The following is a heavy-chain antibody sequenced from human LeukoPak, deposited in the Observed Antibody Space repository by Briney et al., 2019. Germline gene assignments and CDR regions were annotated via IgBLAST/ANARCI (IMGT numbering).Heavy chain of an antibody. CDR3: ARKGWSGYYDSSGFVGAFDI. V-gene: IGHV4-59*01. CDR2: IYDSGST. D-gene: IGHD3-22*01. CDR1: GGSISSYY. Sequence: SETLSLTCTVSGGSISSYYWSWIRQPPGKGLEWIGYIYDSGSTNYNPSLKSRVTISVDTSKNQFSLKLSSVTAADTAVYYCARKGWSGYYDSSGFVGAFDIWGQGTMVTVSS. J-gene: IGHJ3*02.